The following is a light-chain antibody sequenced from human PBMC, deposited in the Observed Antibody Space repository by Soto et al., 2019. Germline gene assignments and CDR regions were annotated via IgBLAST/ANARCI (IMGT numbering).Light chain of an antibody. CDR2: DAS. V-gene: IGKV1-33*01. Sequence: DIQMTQSPSSLSASVGDRVTITCQASQDISNYLNWYQQKPGKAPKLLIYDASNLETGVPSRFSESGSGTNFTFTISSMQPEDIATYYCKQYDNLPPYTFGQGTKLEIK. J-gene: IGKJ2*01. CDR3: KQYDNLPPYT. CDR1: QDISNY.